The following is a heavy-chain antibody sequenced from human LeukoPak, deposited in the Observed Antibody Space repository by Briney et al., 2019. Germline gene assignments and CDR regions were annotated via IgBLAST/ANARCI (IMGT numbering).Heavy chain of an antibody. CDR1: GGSISSYY. CDR3: ARGYRGFEMRFYYGLDV. Sequence: SETLSLTCSVSGGSISSYYWSWTRQPPGKGLEWIGYIYFTGTTTYNPSLKSRVTMSVDTSKNQCSLKLSSVTAADTAVYYCARGYRGFEMRFYYGLDVWGLGTTVTVSS. J-gene: IGHJ6*02. D-gene: IGHD5-12*01. V-gene: IGHV4-59*01. CDR2: IYFTGTT.